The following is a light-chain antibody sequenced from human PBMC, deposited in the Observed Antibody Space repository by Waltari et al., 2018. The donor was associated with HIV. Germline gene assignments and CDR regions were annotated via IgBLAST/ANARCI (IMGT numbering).Light chain of an antibody. CDR3: QSYDSSLSDVV. CDR2: GSS. CDR1: SSNIGHGYA. J-gene: IGLJ2*01. V-gene: IGLV1-40*01. Sequence: QSVLTQPPSVSGAPGQRVTISCTGTSSNIGHGYAVLWYQQLPGTAPKLLIYGSSNRPSGVPDRFSGSKSGTSASLAITGLQAEDEADYYCQSYDSSLSDVVFGGGTKLTVL.